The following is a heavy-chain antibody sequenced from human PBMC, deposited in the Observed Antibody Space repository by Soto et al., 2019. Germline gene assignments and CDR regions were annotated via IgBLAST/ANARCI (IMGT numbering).Heavy chain of an antibody. CDR3: ANSYGSGSYPHYYYGMDV. D-gene: IGHD3-10*01. J-gene: IGHJ6*02. Sequence: GESLKISCKGSGYSFTSYWISWVRQMPGKGLEWMGRIDPSDSYTNFSPSFQGHVTISADKSISTAYLQWSSLKASDTAMYYCANSYGSGSYPHYYYGMDVWGQGTTVTVSS. CDR2: IDPSDSYT. V-gene: IGHV5-10-1*01. CDR1: GYSFTSYW.